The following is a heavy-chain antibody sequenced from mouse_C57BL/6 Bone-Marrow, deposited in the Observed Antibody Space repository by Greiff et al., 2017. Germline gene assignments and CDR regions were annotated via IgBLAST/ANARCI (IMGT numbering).Heavy chain of an antibody. D-gene: IGHD1-1*01. Sequence: EVQLQQSGPELVKPGASVKISCKASGYTFTDYYMNWVKQSHGKSLEWIGDINPNSGGTSYNQKFKGKATLTVDKSSSTAYMELRSLTSEDSAVDYCASDYYGSSDYSMDYWGQGTSGTVSS. CDR1: GYTFTDYY. CDR3: ASDYYGSSDYSMDY. J-gene: IGHJ4*01. CDR2: INPNSGGT. V-gene: IGHV1-26*01.